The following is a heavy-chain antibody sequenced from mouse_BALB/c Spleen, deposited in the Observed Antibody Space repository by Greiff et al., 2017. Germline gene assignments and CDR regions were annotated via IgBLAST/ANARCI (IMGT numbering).Heavy chain of an antibody. Sequence: EVKVEESGGGLVKPGGSLKLSCAASGFTFSDYYMYWVRQTPEKRLEWVATISDGGSYTYYPDSVKGRFTISRDNAKNNLYLQMSSLKSEDTAMYYCARDRAMDYWGQGTSVTVSS. CDR1: GFTFSDYY. J-gene: IGHJ4*01. CDR3: ARDRAMDY. V-gene: IGHV5-4*02. CDR2: ISDGGSYT.